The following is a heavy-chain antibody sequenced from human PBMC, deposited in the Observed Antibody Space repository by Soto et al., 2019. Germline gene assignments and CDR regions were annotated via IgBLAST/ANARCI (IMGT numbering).Heavy chain of an antibody. V-gene: IGHV4-34*01. CDR1: GGSFSGYY. CDR2: INHSGST. D-gene: IGHD1-26*01. J-gene: IGHJ4*02. CDR3: ARGAWELPDY. Sequence: PSETLSLTCAVYGGSFSGYYWSCIRQPPGKGLEWIGEINHSGSTNYNPSLKSRVTISVDTSKNQFSLKLSSVTAADTAVYYCARGAWELPDYWGQGTLVTVSS.